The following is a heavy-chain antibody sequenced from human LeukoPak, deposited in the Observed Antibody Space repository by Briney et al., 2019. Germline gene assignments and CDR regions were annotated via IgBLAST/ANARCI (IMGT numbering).Heavy chain of an antibody. CDR3: AKEPASGSCFDY. D-gene: IGHD3-10*01. CDR2: ISDFGVYT. Sequence: GGSLRLSCAPSGFTFGTYAMSWVRQAPGKGLEWVADISDFGVYTNYLGSVKGRFTISRDNSKNTLYLQMNSLRAEDTALYYCAKEPASGSCFDYWGQGTLVTVSS. J-gene: IGHJ4*02. CDR1: GFTFGTYA. V-gene: IGHV3-23*01.